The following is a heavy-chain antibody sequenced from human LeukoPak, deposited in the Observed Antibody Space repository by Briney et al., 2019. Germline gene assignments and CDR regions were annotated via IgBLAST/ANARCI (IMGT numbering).Heavy chain of an antibody. CDR2: ISGSGGST. CDR1: GFTFSRYT. CDR3: AKSAGYYYDSSGYYRKYYFDY. J-gene: IGHJ4*02. V-gene: IGHV3-23*01. Sequence: GGSLRLSCAASGFTFSRYTMNWVRQAPGKGLEWVSAISGSGGSTYYADSVKGRFTISRDNSKNTLYLQMNSLRAEDTAVYYCAKSAGYYYDSSGYYRKYYFDYWGQGTLVTVSS. D-gene: IGHD3-22*01.